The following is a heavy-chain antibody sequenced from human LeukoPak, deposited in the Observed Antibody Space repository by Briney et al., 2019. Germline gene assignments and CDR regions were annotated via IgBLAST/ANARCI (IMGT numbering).Heavy chain of an antibody. V-gene: IGHV1-18*01. D-gene: IGHD5-12*01. CDR1: GYTFNRHG. CDR3: ARDGGSRYSGYLKGYFDY. J-gene: IGHJ4*02. Sequence: GASVKVSCKASGYTFNRHGISWVRQAPGQGLEWMGWISCYNGNTNYAQKLQGRVTMTTDTSTSTAYMELRSLRSDDTAVYYCARDGGSRYSGYLKGYFDYWGQGTLVTVSS. CDR2: ISCYNGNT.